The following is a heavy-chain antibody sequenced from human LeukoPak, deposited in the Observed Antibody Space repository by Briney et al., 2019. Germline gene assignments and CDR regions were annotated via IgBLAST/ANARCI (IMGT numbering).Heavy chain of an antibody. CDR1: GYTFTSSD. D-gene: IGHD6-13*01. Sequence: GASVKVSCKASGYTFTSSDINWVRQAPGQGLEWMGWMNPNSGKTGYARKFQGRVTMTKNTSISTDYMEVSSLGYEDTAIYYCARGRPGLASAGTYDFWGQGTLITVSS. CDR3: ARGRPGLASAGTYDF. J-gene: IGHJ4*02. V-gene: IGHV1-8*01. CDR2: MNPNSGKT.